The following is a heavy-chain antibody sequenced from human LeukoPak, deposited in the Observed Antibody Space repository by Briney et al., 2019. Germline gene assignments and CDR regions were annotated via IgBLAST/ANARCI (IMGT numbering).Heavy chain of an antibody. CDR3: ATIEAVRFHY. D-gene: IGHD6-19*01. V-gene: IGHV3-7*01. CDR1: GFTFSSHW. CDR2: IKQDGSEI. Sequence: GGSLRLSCADSGFTFSSHWMSWVRQAPGKGLEWVANIKQDGSEIYYLDSVKGRFTISRDNAKNSLYLQMNSLRVEDTAVYYCATIEAVRFHYWGQGTLVTVSS. J-gene: IGHJ4*02.